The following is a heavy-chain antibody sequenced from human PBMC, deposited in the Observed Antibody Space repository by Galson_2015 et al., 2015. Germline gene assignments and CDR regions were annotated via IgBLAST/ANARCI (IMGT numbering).Heavy chain of an antibody. CDR2: INKEGSEK. D-gene: IGHD3-10*01. V-gene: IGHV3-7*03. J-gene: IGHJ3*02. CDR3: AKYGSGSRTAFEI. Sequence: SLRLRCAASGFTLSSYWMSWVRQASGKGQEWVANINKEGSEKYYVDSVKGRFTISRDNAKNSLYLQMNSLRAEDTAVYYCAKYGSGSRTAFEIWGQGTMVTVSS. CDR1: GFTLSSYW.